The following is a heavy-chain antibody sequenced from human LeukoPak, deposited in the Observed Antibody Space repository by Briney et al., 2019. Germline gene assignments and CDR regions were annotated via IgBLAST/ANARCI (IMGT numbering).Heavy chain of an antibody. V-gene: IGHV1-18*01. D-gene: IGHD2-15*01. CDR2: ISAHNGNT. J-gene: IGHJ3*02. Sequence: ASVKVSCKASGYTFTNYGISWVRQAPGQGLEWMGWISAHNGNTDYAQKFQGRVTMTTDTSASTAYMELRSLRSDDRAVYYCARERYCSGGSCYFGALDTWGQGKMVTVSS. CDR3: ARERYCSGGSCYFGALDT. CDR1: GYTFTNYG.